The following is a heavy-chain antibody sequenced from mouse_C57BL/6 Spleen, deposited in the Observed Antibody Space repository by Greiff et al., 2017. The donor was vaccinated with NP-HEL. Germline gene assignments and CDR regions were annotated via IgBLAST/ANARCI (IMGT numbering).Heavy chain of an antibody. D-gene: IGHD2-1*01. CDR2: ISYDGSN. J-gene: IGHJ4*01. Sequence: EVKLMESGPGLVKPSQSLSLTCSVTGYSITSGYYWNWIRQFPGNKLEWMGYISYDGSNNYNPSLQNRISITRDTSKNQFFLKLNSVTTEDTATYYCARGEGNGNSLDYWGQGTSVTVSS. CDR1: GYSITSGYY. V-gene: IGHV3-6*01. CDR3: ARGEGNGNSLDY.